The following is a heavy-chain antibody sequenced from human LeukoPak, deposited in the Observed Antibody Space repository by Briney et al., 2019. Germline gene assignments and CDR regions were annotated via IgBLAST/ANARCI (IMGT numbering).Heavy chain of an antibody. CDR3: ARDKRHSYGRYVDH. Sequence: SETLSLTCSVSGDSISTYHWNWIRQPPGKGLEWIAFMQSSGNSNYNPSLKSRVTMFVDTSKNQFVLNLRSVTAADTAVYYCARDKRHSYGRYVDHWGQGMLVTVSS. D-gene: IGHD5-18*01. CDR2: MQSSGNS. J-gene: IGHJ4*02. CDR1: GDSISTYH. V-gene: IGHV4-59*01.